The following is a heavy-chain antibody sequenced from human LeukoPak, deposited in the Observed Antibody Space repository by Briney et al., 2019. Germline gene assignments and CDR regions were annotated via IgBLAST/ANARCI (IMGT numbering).Heavy chain of an antibody. J-gene: IGHJ4*02. CDR1: GGSISSSSYY. D-gene: IGHD6-6*01. CDR3: ARVAEQLCDY. V-gene: IGHV4-39*07. CDR2: IYYSGST. Sequence: SETLSLTCTVSGGSISSSSYYWGWIRQPPGKGLERIGSIYYSGSTYYNPSLKSRVTISVDTSKNQFSLKLSSVTAADTAVYYCARVAEQLCDYWGQGTLVTVSS.